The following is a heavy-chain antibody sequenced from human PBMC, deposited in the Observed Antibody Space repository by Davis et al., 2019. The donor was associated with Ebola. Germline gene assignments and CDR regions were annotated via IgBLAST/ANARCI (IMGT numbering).Heavy chain of an antibody. J-gene: IGHJ4*02. CDR1: GFTFSDHY. CDR3: ARDSLPTNYFDY. D-gene: IGHD1-14*01. Sequence: GESLKISCAASGFTFSDHYMNWVRQAPGKGLEWVSSISSSSSYIYYADSVKGRFTISRDNAKNSLYLQMNSLRAEDTAVYYCARDSLPTNYFDYWGQGTLVTVSS. CDR2: ISSSSSYI. V-gene: IGHV3-21*01.